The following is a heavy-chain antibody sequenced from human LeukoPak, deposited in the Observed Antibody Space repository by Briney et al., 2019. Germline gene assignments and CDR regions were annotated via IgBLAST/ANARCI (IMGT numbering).Heavy chain of an antibody. CDR2: IYSGGAT. J-gene: IGHJ6*02. D-gene: IGHD3-10*01. CDR1: GFTVSSKY. Sequence: GGSLRLSCAASGFTVSSKYMSWVRQAPGKGLEWVSVIYSGGATYYADSVKGRFTISRDNSKNTLYHQMNSLRAEDTAVYHCAREDHRSGTYYGMDVWGQGTTVIVSS. CDR3: AREDHRSGTYYGMDV. V-gene: IGHV3-53*01.